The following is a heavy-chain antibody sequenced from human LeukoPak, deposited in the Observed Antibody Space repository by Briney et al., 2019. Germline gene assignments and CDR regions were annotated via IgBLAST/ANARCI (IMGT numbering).Heavy chain of an antibody. V-gene: IGHV3-74*01. Sequence: PGGSLRLSCAASGFTLSSYWMHWVRQAPGKGLVWVSRINSDGSSTSYADSVKGRFTISRDNAKNTLYLQMNSLRAEDTAVYYCAGRIPLYGMDVWGQGTTVTVSS. CDR1: GFTLSSYW. CDR3: AGRIPLYGMDV. J-gene: IGHJ6*02. CDR2: INSDGSST.